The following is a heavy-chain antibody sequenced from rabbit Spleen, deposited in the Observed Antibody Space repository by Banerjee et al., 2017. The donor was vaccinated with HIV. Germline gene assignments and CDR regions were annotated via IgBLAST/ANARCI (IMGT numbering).Heavy chain of an antibody. J-gene: IGHJ4*01. D-gene: IGHD1-1*01. CDR1: GFDFSSSYY. CDR3: ARGNASSSGLPTYYFNL. CDR2: IDAGSSTFT. V-gene: IGHV1S45*01. Sequence: QEQLVESGGGLVQPEGSLTLTCKAAGFDFSSSYYMCWVRQAPGKGLEWIACIDAGSSTFTYYATWAKGRFTISKTSSTTVTLQMTRLIAADTATYFCARGNASSSGLPTYYFNLWGPGTLVTVS.